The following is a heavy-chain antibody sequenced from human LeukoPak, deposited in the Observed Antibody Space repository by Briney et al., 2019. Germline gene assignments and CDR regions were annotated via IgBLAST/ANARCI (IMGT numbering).Heavy chain of an antibody. V-gene: IGHV4-59*08. Sequence: SGTLSLTCTVSGASIRNYYWSWIRQSPGKGLEWIGYIHYSGSTNYNPSLESRVAMSVDTSKNQFSLRLSSVTAADTAIYYCARRYSSSWYVGFFDPWGQGTLVTVSS. J-gene: IGHJ5*02. CDR3: ARRYSSSWYVGFFDP. CDR1: GASIRNYY. D-gene: IGHD6-13*01. CDR2: IHYSGST.